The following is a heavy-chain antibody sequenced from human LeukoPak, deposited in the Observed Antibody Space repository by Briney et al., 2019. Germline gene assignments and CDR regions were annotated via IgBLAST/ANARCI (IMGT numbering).Heavy chain of an antibody. Sequence: GGSLRLSCAASGFTFSTYYMTWVRRAPGKGLEWVSDVSRSGAVTYYADSVKGRFTVSRDNSKNTLYLEMNSLRAADTAVYYCAKESYFDSSGYHYFDFWGQGTLVTVSS. CDR2: VSRSGAVT. CDR3: AKESYFDSSGYHYFDF. J-gene: IGHJ4*02. CDR1: GFTFSTYY. D-gene: IGHD3-22*01. V-gene: IGHV3-23*01.